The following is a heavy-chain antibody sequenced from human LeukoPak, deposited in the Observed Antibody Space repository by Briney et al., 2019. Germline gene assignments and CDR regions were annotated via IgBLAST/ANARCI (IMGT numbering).Heavy chain of an antibody. V-gene: IGHV3-74*01. CDR1: GFTFSTYW. CDR3: ASTFEYDILAGYYAFDI. Sequence: PGGSLRLSCAASGFTFSTYWMHWVRQVPGKGLVWVSRINSDGTITSCADSVKGRFTISRDNAKNTHYLQMNSLRSEDTAVYYCASTFEYDILAGYYAFDIWGQGTMVTVSS. CDR2: INSDGTIT. D-gene: IGHD3-9*01. J-gene: IGHJ3*02.